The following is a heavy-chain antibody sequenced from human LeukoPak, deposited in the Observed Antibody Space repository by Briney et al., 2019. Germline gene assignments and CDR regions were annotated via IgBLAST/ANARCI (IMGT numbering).Heavy chain of an antibody. CDR2: ISAYNGNT. V-gene: IGHV1-18*01. CDR1: GYTFTSYG. Sequence: GAPVKVSCKASGYTFTSYGISWVRQAPGQGLEWMGWISAYNGNTNYAQKLQGRVTMTTDTSTSTAYMELRSLRSDDTAVYYCARDAYWYSSGWTHYWGQGTLVTVSS. J-gene: IGHJ4*02. CDR3: ARDAYWYSSGWTHY. D-gene: IGHD6-19*01.